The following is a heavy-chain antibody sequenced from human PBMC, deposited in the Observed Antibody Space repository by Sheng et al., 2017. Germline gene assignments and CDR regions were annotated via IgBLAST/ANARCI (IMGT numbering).Heavy chain of an antibody. V-gene: IGHV4-59*01. CDR1: GDSISSFY. D-gene: IGHD5-12*01. J-gene: IGHJ4*02. CDR2: IYYSGST. CDR3: ARHRGYGGYASFDY. Sequence: QVQLQESGPGLVKPSETLSLTCTVSGDSISSFYWSWVRQPPVKGLEWIGYIYYSGSTHYNPSLESRVTISVDTSKNQFSLKLTSVNSADTAVYYCARHRGYGGYASFDYWGQGTLVTVSS.